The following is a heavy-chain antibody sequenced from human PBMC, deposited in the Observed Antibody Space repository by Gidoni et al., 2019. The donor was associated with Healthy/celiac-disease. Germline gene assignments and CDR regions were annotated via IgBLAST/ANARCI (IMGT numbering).Heavy chain of an antibody. CDR1: GGSFSGYY. Sequence: QQWGAGLLKPSETLSLTCAVYGGSFSGYYWSWIRQPPGKGLEWIGEINHSGSTNYNPSLKSRVTISVDTSKNQFSLKLSSVTAADTAVYYCARGGNASYSSSSGSIDYWGQGTLVTVSS. D-gene: IGHD6-6*01. CDR2: INHSGST. V-gene: IGHV4-34*01. J-gene: IGHJ4*02. CDR3: ARGGNASYSSSSGSIDY.